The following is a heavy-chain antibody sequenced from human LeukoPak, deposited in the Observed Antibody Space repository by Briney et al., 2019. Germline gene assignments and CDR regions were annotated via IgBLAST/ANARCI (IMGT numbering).Heavy chain of an antibody. J-gene: IGHJ6*03. V-gene: IGHV1-2*02. CDR3: ARGEILERADYYYYYMDV. CDR1: GYTFTGYY. D-gene: IGHD1-1*01. CDR2: INPNSGGT. Sequence: ASVKVSCKASGYTFTGYYMHWVRQAPGQGLEWMGWINPNSGGTNYAQKFQGRVTMTRDTSISTAYMELSRLRPDDTAVYYCARGEILERADYYYYYMDVWGKGTTVTVSS.